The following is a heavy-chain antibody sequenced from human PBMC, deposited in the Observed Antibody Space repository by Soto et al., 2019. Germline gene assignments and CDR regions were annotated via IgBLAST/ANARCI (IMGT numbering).Heavy chain of an antibody. V-gene: IGHV1-69*01. CDR1: GGTFSSYT. J-gene: IGHJ4*02. Sequence: VQLVQSGAEVKKPGSSVTVSCKASGGTFSSYTISWVRQAPGQGLEWMAGISPIFGTPIYAQKFRERVTSIADDSTMTAYMEINRRTAEDRAVYYCARVVVGSRLSLDYWGQGTLVTISS. CDR2: ISPIFGTP. CDR3: ARVVVGSRLSLDY. D-gene: IGHD1-26*01.